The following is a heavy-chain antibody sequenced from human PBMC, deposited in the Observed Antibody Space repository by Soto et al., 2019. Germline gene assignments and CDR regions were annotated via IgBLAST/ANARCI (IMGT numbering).Heavy chain of an antibody. CDR1: GGSFSGYY. Sequence: SETLSLTCAVYGGSFSGYYWSWIRQPPGKGLEWIGEINHSGSTNYNPSLKSRVTISVDTSKNQFSLKLSSVTAADTAVYYCARRRGPYSSGWYVTGYYYYGMDVWGQGTPVTVSS. J-gene: IGHJ6*02. D-gene: IGHD6-19*01. CDR2: INHSGST. V-gene: IGHV4-34*01. CDR3: ARRRGPYSSGWYVTGYYYYGMDV.